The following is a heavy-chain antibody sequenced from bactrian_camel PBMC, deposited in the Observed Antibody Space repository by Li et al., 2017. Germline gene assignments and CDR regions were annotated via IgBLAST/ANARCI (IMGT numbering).Heavy chain of an antibody. CDR1: GYISSRHC. CDR3: AAAYYCGGQVRY. D-gene: IGHD2*01. CDR2: IRRDGDE. V-gene: IGHV3S57*01. Sequence: HVQLVESGGESVQVGGSLRLSCTHSGYISSRHCMGWFRQAPGKAREGIAGIRRDGDEYYAGSVKGRFAISQDNTKETLYLQMNSLKPEDTAVYYCAAAYYCGGQVRYWGLGTQVTVS. J-gene: IGHJ4*01.